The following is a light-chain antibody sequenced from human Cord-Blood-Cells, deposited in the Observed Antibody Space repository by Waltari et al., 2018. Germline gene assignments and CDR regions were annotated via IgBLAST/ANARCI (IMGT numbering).Light chain of an antibody. CDR2: AAS. Sequence: EIQMTQLPSSLSAYVAHSFTITCRASQGISNYLAWYQQKPGKVPKLLIYAASTLQSGVPSRFSGSGSGTDFTLTISSLQPEDVATYYCQKYNSAPRTFGQGTKVEIK. J-gene: IGKJ1*01. V-gene: IGKV1-27*01. CDR1: QGISNY. CDR3: QKYNSAPRT.